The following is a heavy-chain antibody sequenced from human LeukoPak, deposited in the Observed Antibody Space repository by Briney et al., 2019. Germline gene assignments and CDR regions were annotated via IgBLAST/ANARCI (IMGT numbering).Heavy chain of an antibody. CDR1: GYSINSHYY. J-gene: IGHJ4*02. CDR3: ARDLDVVRGVILLDY. D-gene: IGHD3-10*01. V-gene: IGHV4-38-2*02. Sequence: SETLSLTCAVSGYSINSHYYWGWIRRPPGKGLEWIGSIYHSGTTYYNPSFKSRVTISVDTSNNQFSLKLSSVTAADTAVYYCARDLDVVRGVILLDYWGQGTLVTVSS. CDR2: IYHSGTT.